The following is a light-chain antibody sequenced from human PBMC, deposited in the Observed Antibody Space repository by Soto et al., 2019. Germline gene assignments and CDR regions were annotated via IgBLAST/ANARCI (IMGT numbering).Light chain of an antibody. Sequence: QSVLTQPPSASGSPGQSVTISCTGTSSDFGAYDYVSWYQQHPGKAPKLMIYEINKRPSGVPDRFSGSKSGNTASLTVSGLQAEDEADYYCSSFAGSNNFPYVFGTGTKLTVL. CDR2: EIN. CDR3: SSFAGSNNFPYV. J-gene: IGLJ1*01. V-gene: IGLV2-8*01. CDR1: SSDFGAYDY.